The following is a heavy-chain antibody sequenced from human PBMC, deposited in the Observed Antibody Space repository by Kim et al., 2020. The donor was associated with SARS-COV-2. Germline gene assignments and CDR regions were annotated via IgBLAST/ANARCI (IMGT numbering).Heavy chain of an antibody. Sequence: PSLKSRVTISVDTSKNLFSLKLSSVTAADTAVYYCARAREGYSSSWYIDYWGQGTLVTVSS. J-gene: IGHJ4*02. D-gene: IGHD6-13*01. V-gene: IGHV4-59*01. CDR3: ARAREGYSSSWYIDY.